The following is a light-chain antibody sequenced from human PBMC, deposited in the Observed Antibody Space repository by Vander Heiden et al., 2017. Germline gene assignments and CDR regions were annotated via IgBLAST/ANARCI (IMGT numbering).Light chain of an antibody. CDR1: QNINNW. V-gene: IGKV1-5*03. CDR2: NAS. J-gene: IGKJ1*01. Sequence: DIQMTQSPSTLAASVGDRVTITCRASQNINNWLAWYQQRPGKAPKLLIYNASTLESGVASRFSGSGSGTEFTLTISSLQPDDFATYYCHQYNSYSPSTFGQGTQVEIK. CDR3: HQYNSYSPST.